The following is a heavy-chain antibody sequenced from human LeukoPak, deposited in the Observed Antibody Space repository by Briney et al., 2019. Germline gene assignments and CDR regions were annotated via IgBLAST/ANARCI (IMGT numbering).Heavy chain of an antibody. V-gene: IGHV1-18*01. CDR3: ARSTSSSWYLPLDY. Sequence: ASVKVSCKAFGYTFTSYGISWVRQAPGQGLEWMGWISAYNGNTNYAQKLQGRVTMTTDTSTSTAYMELRSLRSDDTAVYYCARSTSSSWYLPLDYWGQGTLVTVSS. CDR2: ISAYNGNT. J-gene: IGHJ4*02. CDR1: GYTFTSYG. D-gene: IGHD6-13*01.